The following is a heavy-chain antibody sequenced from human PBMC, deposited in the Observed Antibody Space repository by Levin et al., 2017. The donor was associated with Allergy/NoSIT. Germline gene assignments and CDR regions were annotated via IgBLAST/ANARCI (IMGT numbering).Heavy chain of an antibody. V-gene: IGHV3-15*01. Sequence: ETLSLTCAASGITFSNAWMSWARQAPGKGLEWVGRIKSKTDGGTTEYAAPVKGRFTISRDDAKNTLYLQLNSLKTEDTAVYFCTTYSSSWYYFDYWGQGTLVTVSS. D-gene: IGHD6-13*01. CDR3: TTYSSSWYYFDY. CDR1: GITFSNAW. CDR2: IKSKTDGGTT. J-gene: IGHJ4*02.